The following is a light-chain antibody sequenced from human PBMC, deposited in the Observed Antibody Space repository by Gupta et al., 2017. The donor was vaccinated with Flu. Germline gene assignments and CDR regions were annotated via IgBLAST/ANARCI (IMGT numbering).Light chain of an antibody. J-gene: IGKJ2*01. CDR3: QQSYSPLPGT. V-gene: IGKV1-39*01. Sequence: IQMTQFPSSLSASVGDRVTITCRASQRINTYLNWYQQKPGKAPNLLISAASTLRSGVPSRFSGSGSGTDFTLTISGRQPEDFATYYCQQSYSPLPGTFGQGTKLEIK. CDR2: AAS. CDR1: QRINTY.